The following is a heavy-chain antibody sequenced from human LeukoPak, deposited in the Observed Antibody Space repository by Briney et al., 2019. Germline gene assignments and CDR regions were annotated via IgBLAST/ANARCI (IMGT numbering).Heavy chain of an antibody. D-gene: IGHD2-21*01. Sequence: PSETLSLTCAVSGASISSSYYYWGWIRQPPGKGLEWIGYIYHSGSAYYNPSLRGRVTISVDRSKNQFSLKLNSVTAADTAVYYCARDKNPRLWWFDPWGQGTLVTVSS. CDR1: GASISSSYYY. V-gene: IGHV4-30-2*01. J-gene: IGHJ5*02. CDR2: IYHSGSA. CDR3: ARDKNPRLWWFDP.